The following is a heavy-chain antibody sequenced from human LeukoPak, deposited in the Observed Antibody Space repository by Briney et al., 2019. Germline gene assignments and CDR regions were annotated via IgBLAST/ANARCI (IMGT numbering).Heavy chain of an antibody. CDR2: IYYSGST. CDR3: ASRDSSGYYSVDY. J-gene: IGHJ4*02. D-gene: IGHD3-22*01. V-gene: IGHV4-30-4*08. CDR1: GGSISSGDYY. Sequence: ASETLSLTCTVSGGSISSGDYYWSWIRQPPGKGLEWIGYIYYSGSTYYNPSLKSRVTISVDTSKNQFSLKLSSVTAADTAVYYCASRDSSGYYSVDYWGQGTLVTVSS.